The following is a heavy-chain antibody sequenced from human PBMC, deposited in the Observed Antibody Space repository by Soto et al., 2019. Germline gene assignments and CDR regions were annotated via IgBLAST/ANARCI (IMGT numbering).Heavy chain of an antibody. Sequence: EASVKVSCKASGYTFTSYYMHWVRQAPGQGLEWMGIINPSGGSTSYAQKFQGRVTMTRDTSTSTVYMELSSLRSEDTAVYYCAIDPRSSWTREKYYGMDVWGQGTTVNVSS. CDR3: AIDPRSSWTREKYYGMDV. CDR1: GYTFTSYY. CDR2: INPSGGST. D-gene: IGHD6-13*01. J-gene: IGHJ6*02. V-gene: IGHV1-46*01.